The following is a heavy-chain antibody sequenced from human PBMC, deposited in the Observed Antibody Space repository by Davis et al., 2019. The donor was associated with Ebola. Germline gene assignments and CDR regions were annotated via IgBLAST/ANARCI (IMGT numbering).Heavy chain of an antibody. J-gene: IGHJ4*02. CDR3: SKVGSFTEKYYFDY. D-gene: IGHD1-26*01. V-gene: IGHV3-23*01. Sequence: GESLKLSCAASGFTFSSYAMSWVRQAPGKGLEWVSAISGSGGSTYYADSVKGRFTISRDNSKNTLYLQMNSLRAEDTAVYYCSKVGSFTEKYYFDYWGQGTLVTVSS. CDR1: GFTFSSYA. CDR2: ISGSGGST.